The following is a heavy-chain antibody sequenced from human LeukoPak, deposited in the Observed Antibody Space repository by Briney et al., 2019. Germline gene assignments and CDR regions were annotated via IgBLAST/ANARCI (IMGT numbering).Heavy chain of an antibody. D-gene: IGHD1-14*01. J-gene: IGHJ4*02. CDR2: ISWNSATI. CDR3: ARDGREFRSAEPWLDH. CDR1: GFTFDTYA. Sequence: PGGSLRLSCAASGFTFDTYAMHWVRQGPGKGLEWVSGISWNSATITYADSVQGRFTISRDNAKNLLYLQINSLRGEDTALYYCARDGREFRSAEPWLDHWGQGTLVSVSS. V-gene: IGHV3-9*01.